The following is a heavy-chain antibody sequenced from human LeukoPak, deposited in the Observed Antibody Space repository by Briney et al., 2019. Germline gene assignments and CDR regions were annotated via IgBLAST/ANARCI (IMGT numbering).Heavy chain of an antibody. V-gene: IGHV3-53*01. Sequence: GGSLRLSCAASGFTVSSNYMSWVRQALGKGLEWVSVIYSGGSTYYADSVKGRFTISRDNSKNTLYLQMNSLRAEDTAVYYCARDRGNKNYYYYYGMDVWGQGTTVTVSS. CDR2: IYSGGST. J-gene: IGHJ6*02. CDR3: ARDRGNKNYYYYYGMDV. CDR1: GFTVSSNY. D-gene: IGHD1/OR15-1a*01.